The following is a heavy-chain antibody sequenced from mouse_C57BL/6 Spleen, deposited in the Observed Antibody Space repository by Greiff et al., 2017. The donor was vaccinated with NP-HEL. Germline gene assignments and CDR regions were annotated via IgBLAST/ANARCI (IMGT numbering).Heavy chain of an antibody. CDR2: IYPGDGDT. J-gene: IGHJ4*01. Sequence: VQLQESGAELVKPGASVKISCKASGYAFSSYWMNWVKQRPGKGLEWIGQIYPGDGDTNYNGKFKGKATLTADKSSSTAYMPLSSLTSEDSAVYFCARGTYYGSSPYYAMDYWGQGTSVTVSS. CDR3: ARGTYYGSSPYYAMDY. CDR1: GYAFSSYW. D-gene: IGHD1-1*01. V-gene: IGHV1-80*01.